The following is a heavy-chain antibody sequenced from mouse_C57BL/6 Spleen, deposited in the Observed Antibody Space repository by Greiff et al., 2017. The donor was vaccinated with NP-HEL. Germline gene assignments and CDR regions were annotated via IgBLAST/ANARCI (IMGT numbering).Heavy chain of an antibody. D-gene: IGHD2-3*01. CDR2: IYPGDGDT. V-gene: IGHV1-80*01. CDR3: ARSGAYDGYADY. CDR1: GYAFSSYW. J-gene: IGHJ2*01. Sequence: QVQLQQSGAELVKPRASVKISCKASGYAFSSYWMNWVKQRPGKGLEWIGQIYPGDGDTNYNGKFKGKATLTADKSSSTAYMQLSSLTSEDSAVYFCARSGAYDGYADYWGQGTTLTVSS.